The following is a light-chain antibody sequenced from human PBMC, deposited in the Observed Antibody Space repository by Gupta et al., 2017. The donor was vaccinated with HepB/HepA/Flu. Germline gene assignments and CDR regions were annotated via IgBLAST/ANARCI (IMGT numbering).Light chain of an antibody. J-gene: IGLJ2*01. Sequence: QSVLTQPPSASGTPGQRVTMSCSGSSSNIGTSNVYWYRQLPGTAPKLVMYNNNQRPSGVPDRISGSKSGTSASLAIGGLRSEDEADYYCAAWDDSRSGQVFGGGTKLTVL. CDR2: NNN. V-gene: IGLV1-47*01. CDR3: AAWDDSRSGQV. CDR1: SSNIGTSN.